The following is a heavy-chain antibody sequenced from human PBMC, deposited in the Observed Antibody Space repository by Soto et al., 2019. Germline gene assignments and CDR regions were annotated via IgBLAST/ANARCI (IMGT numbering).Heavy chain of an antibody. J-gene: IGHJ4*02. Sequence: GGSLRLSCSASAFAFSSYAMYWVRQAPGKGLEWVSSISGNGGSTYYADSVKGRFTITKDTSKNQVVLTMTNMDPEDTATYYCAYRRVGRDVLGAYYFDHWGQGTLVTVSS. D-gene: IGHD3-9*01. V-gene: IGHV3-64D*06. CDR3: AYRRVGRDVLGAYYFDH. CDR1: AFAFSSYA. CDR2: ISGNGGST.